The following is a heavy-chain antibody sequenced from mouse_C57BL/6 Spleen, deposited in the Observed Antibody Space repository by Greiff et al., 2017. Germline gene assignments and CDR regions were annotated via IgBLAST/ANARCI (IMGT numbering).Heavy chain of an antibody. J-gene: IGHJ4*01. CDR2: IYPGDGDT. CDR1: GYAFSSYW. D-gene: IGHD4-1*01. V-gene: IGHV1-80*01. Sequence: QVQLQQSGAELVKPGASVKIPCKASGYAFSSYWMNWVKQRPGKGLEWIGQIYPGDGDTNYNGKFKGKATLTADKSSSTAYMQLSSLTSEDSAVYFCSRLTGPYYAMDYWGQGTSVTVSS. CDR3: SRLTGPYYAMDY.